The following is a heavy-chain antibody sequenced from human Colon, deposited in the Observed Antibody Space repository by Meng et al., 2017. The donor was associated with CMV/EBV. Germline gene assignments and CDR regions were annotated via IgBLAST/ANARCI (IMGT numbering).Heavy chain of an antibody. CDR3: ARQGGASPTTGVF. J-gene: IGHJ4*02. V-gene: IGHV4-39*01. Sequence: VPGGAISGSSCYWGWVRQPPGQGFEWIGSLYYAGSTYYNTSLGSRVTMSVDTSRNQFSLKLSSVTVADTAVYYCARQGGASPTTGVFWGPGILVTVSS. D-gene: IGHD1-26*01. CDR1: GGAISGSSCY. CDR2: LYYAGST.